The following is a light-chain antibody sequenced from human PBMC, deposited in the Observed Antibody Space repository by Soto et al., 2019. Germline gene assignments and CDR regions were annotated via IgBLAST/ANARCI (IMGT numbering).Light chain of an antibody. CDR1: QSVSSSY. Sequence: EIVLTQSPGTLSLSPGERATLSCRASQSVSSSYLAWYQQKPGQAPRLLIYGASRRATGIPDRFSGSGSGTDFTLTISRLEPEDFAVYYCQQYGSSPFGQGTKVDIK. J-gene: IGKJ1*01. V-gene: IGKV3-20*01. CDR3: QQYGSSP. CDR2: GAS.